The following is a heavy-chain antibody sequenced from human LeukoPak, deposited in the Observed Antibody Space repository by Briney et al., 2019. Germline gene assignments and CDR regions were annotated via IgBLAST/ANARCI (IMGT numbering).Heavy chain of an antibody. CDR1: GFTFSDYY. J-gene: IGHJ4*02. V-gene: IGHV3-11*05. CDR3: ARDSPPDCSSTSCAPLSDN. Sequence: GGSLRLSCAASGFTFSDYYMSWIRQAPGKGLEWVSYISSSSSYTNYADSVKGRFTISRDNAKNSLYLQMNSLRAEDTAVYYCARDSPPDCSSTSCAPLSDNRGQGTLVTVSS. CDR2: ISSSSSYT. D-gene: IGHD2-2*01.